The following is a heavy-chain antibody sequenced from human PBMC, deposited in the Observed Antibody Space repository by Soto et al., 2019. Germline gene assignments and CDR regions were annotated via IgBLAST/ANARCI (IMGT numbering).Heavy chain of an antibody. V-gene: IGHV3-23*01. CDR1: GFTFSNFA. D-gene: IGHD2-15*01. CDR3: ASVLGYCSGGSCPYFDY. CDR2: ISGGGGTT. Sequence: GGSLRLSCAASGFTFSNFAMSGVRQAPGKGLEWVSVISGGGGTTYYADSVKGRFTISRDNSKNTLYLQMNSLRAEDTAVYYCASVLGYCSGGSCPYFDYWGQGTLVTVSS. J-gene: IGHJ4*02.